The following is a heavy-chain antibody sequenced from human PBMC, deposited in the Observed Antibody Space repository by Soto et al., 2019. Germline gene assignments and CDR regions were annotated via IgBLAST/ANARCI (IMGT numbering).Heavy chain of an antibody. CDR1: GYTFTSYD. V-gene: IGHV1-8*01. D-gene: IGHD2-2*01. CDR2: MNPNSGNT. CDR3: ARGDCSSTSCYVFFAEYFQH. Sequence: QVPLVQSGAEVKKPGASVKVSCKASGYTFTSYDINWVRQATGQGLEWMGWMNPNSGNTGYAQKFQGRVTMTRNTSISTAYMELSSLRSEDTAVYYCARGDCSSTSCYVFFAEYFQHWGQGTLVTVSS. J-gene: IGHJ1*01.